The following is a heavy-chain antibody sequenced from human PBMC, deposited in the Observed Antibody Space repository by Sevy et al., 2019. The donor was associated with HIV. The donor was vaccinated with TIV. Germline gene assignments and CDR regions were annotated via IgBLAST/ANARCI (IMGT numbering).Heavy chain of an antibody. CDR2: LDPGNGEI. D-gene: IGHD2-15*01. CDR1: GYSLSKLS. J-gene: IGHJ5*02. V-gene: IGHV1-24*01. CDR3: ATVGLGYYSGSSYYQGDWFDP. Sequence: ASVKVSCKVFGYSLSKLSMHWVRQAPGKGLEWMGSLDPGNGEITYAQTLQGRVTMTEDTSTDTAYMELSGLTSEDTATYSCATVGLGYYSGSSYYQGDWFDPWGQGTLVTVSS.